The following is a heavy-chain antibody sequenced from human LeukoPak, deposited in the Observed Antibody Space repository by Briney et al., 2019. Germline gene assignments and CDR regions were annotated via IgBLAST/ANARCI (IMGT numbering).Heavy chain of an antibody. CDR1: GFTFSSYG. D-gene: IGHD2-2*01. Sequence: GGSLRLSCAASGFTFSSYGMHWVRQAPGKGLEWVAFIRYDGSNKYYADSVKGRFTISRDNSKNTLYLQMNSLRAEDTAVYYCARGSQLPSKVDAFDIWGQGTMVTVSS. CDR2: IRYDGSNK. CDR3: ARGSQLPSKVDAFDI. V-gene: IGHV3-30*02. J-gene: IGHJ3*02.